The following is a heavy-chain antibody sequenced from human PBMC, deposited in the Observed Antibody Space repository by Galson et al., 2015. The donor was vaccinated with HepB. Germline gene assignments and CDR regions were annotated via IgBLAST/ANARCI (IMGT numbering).Heavy chain of an antibody. Sequence: SVKVSCKASGYTFTSYGISWVRQAPGQGLEWMGWISAYNGNTNYAQKLQGRVTMTTDTSTSTAYMELRSLRSDDTAVYYCARRKQWLERTIFDYWGQGTLVDASS. V-gene: IGHV1-18*04. CDR2: ISAYNGNT. D-gene: IGHD6-19*01. J-gene: IGHJ4*02. CDR3: ARRKQWLERTIFDY. CDR1: GYTFTSYG.